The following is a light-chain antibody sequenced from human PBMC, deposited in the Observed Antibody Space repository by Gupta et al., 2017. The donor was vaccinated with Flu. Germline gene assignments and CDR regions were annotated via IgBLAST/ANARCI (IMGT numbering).Light chain of an antibody. V-gene: IGLV6-57*01. J-gene: IGLJ3*02. Sequence: SSCIASYYFHSYQQRPRSPPTTLFFYCNQKPSAVPDRCSASTDNSSNSATPTISVLKTEDDAYYYSQSYNSTNLVFGGGTKLTVL. CDR2: YCN. CDR3: QSYNSTNLV. CDR1: SSCIASYY.